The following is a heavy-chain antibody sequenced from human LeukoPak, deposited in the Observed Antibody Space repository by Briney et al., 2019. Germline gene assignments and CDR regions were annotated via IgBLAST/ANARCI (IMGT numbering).Heavy chain of an antibody. Sequence: GGSLRLSCAASGFTFSSYSMNWVRQAPGKGLEWVSYISSSSSTIYHADSVKGRFTISRDNAKNSLYLQMNSLRAEDTAVYYCASEDYYDSSGYYSEDYWGQGTLVTVSS. D-gene: IGHD3-22*01. CDR2: ISSSSSTI. V-gene: IGHV3-48*01. CDR1: GFTFSSYS. CDR3: ASEDYYDSSGYYSEDY. J-gene: IGHJ4*02.